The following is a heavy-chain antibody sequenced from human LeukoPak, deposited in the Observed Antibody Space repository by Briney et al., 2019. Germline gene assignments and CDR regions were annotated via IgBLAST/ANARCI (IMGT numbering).Heavy chain of an antibody. D-gene: IGHD1-26*01. CDR2: IYYSGST. Sequence: SETLSLTCAVYGGSFSGYYWSWIRQPPGKGLEWIGYIYYSGSTNYNPSLKSRVTISVDTSKNQFSLKLSSVTAADTAVYYCARLVVGATYFDYWGQGTLVTVSS. V-gene: IGHV4-59*12. CDR3: ARLVVGATYFDY. CDR1: GGSFSGYY. J-gene: IGHJ4*02.